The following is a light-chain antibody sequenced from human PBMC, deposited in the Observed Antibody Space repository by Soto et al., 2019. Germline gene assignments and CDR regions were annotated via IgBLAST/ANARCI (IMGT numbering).Light chain of an antibody. Sequence: QSVLTQAPSVSGTPGQRVTISCSGSSSNIGSNSVYWYQHLTGTAPKLLIYRNNQRPSGVPDRISGSKSDTSASLAISGLRSEDKADYYCATWDDSLSGFVFGTGTKVTVL. CDR1: SSNIGSNS. CDR2: RNN. CDR3: ATWDDSLSGFV. V-gene: IGLV1-47*01. J-gene: IGLJ1*01.